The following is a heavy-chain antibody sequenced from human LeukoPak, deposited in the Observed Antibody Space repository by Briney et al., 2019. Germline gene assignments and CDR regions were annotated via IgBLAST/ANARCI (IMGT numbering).Heavy chain of an antibody. CDR1: GFTFGSYA. D-gene: IGHD3-3*01. J-gene: IGHJ4*02. Sequence: GGSLRLSCAASGFTFGSYAMTWVRQAPGKGLEWVSAVSDFGGTTYYTHSVKGRFTISRDNSKDTLYLEMDSLRAEDTAVYFCAKCKIFDVIESWGQGTLVSVSS. CDR2: VSDFGGTT. CDR3: AKCKIFDVIES. V-gene: IGHV3-23*01.